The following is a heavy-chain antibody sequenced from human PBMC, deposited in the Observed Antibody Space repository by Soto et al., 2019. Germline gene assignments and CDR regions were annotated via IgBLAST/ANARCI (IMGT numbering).Heavy chain of an antibody. CDR2: ISSSSSTI. J-gene: IGHJ4*02. D-gene: IGHD3-22*01. CDR3: ARDGYYYDSSGYYYSIEYYFDY. CDR1: GFTFSSYS. Sequence: EVQLVESGGGLVQPGGSLRLSCAASGFTFSSYSMNWVRQAPGKGLEWVSYISSSSSTIYYADSVKGRFTISRDNAKNSLYLQMNSLRDEDTAVYYCARDGYYYDSSGYYYSIEYYFDYWGQGTLVTVSS. V-gene: IGHV3-48*02.